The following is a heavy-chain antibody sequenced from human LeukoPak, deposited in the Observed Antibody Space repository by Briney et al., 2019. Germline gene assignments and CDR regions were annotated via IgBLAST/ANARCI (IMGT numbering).Heavy chain of an antibody. Sequence: GGYLTLSGAASGFTCSNAWMSWVRQAPGKGLEWVGRIKSKTDGGTTDYAAPVKGRFTISIDDSKNTLYLQMNSLKTEDTAVYYCTTITAAGYIDYWGQGTLVTVSS. CDR1: GFTCSNAW. CDR3: TTITAAGYIDY. J-gene: IGHJ4*02. D-gene: IGHD6-13*01. V-gene: IGHV3-15*01. CDR2: IKSKTDGGTT.